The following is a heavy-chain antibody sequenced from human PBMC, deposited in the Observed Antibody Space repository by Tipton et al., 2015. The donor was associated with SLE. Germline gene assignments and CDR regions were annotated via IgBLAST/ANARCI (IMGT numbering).Heavy chain of an antibody. Sequence: TLSLTCAVYGGSFRGYYWSWIRQPPGKGLEWIGEINHSGSTNYNPSLKSRVTISVDTSKNQFSLKLSSVTAADTAVYYCARGIAVAGPFDYWGQGTLVTVSS. V-gene: IGHV4-34*01. CDR3: ARGIAVAGPFDY. D-gene: IGHD6-19*01. CDR2: INHSGST. CDR1: GGSFRGYY. J-gene: IGHJ4*02.